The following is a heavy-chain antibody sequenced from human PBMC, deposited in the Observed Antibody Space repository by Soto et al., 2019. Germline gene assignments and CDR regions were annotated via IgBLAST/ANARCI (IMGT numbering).Heavy chain of an antibody. D-gene: IGHD6-19*01. V-gene: IGHV3-21*01. Sequence: DVQLVESGGGLVKPGGSLRLSCAASGFTFSSYSMNWVRQAPGKGLEWVSYISSSSSHIYYADSLKGRFTISRDNAKDSLYLQLNSLRVDDTAVYYCVREGSSGPFEDWGQGNLVTVSS. J-gene: IGHJ4*02. CDR1: GFTFSSYS. CDR3: VREGSSGPFED. CDR2: ISSSSSHI.